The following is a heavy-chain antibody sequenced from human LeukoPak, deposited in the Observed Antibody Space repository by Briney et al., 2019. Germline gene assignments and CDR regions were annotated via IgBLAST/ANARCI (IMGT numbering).Heavy chain of an antibody. V-gene: IGHV3-7*01. Sequence: GGSLRLSCTASGFTFSNFWMTWVRQAPGKGLEWVADIKEDGSVKNYVDYVKGRFTISRDNAKNSLHLQMSSLGVEDSAVYYCARDRAYSTYDYWGQETLVRVSS. J-gene: IGHJ4*02. CDR1: GFTFSNFW. D-gene: IGHD2/OR15-2a*01. CDR3: ARDRAYSTYDY. CDR2: IKEDGSVK.